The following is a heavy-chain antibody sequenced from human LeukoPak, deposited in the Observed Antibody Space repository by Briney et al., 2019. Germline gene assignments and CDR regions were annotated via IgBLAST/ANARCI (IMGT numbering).Heavy chain of an antibody. CDR3: ARVSAAVNY. J-gene: IGHJ4*02. Sequence: GGSLRLSCAASGFTFSSYWMTWARQAPGRGLEWVANIKQGGSDKYYVDSVKGRFTISRDNAKNSLYLQMNSLRAEDTAVYYCARVSAAVNYWGQGTLVTVSS. D-gene: IGHD2-15*01. V-gene: IGHV3-7*01. CDR1: GFTFSSYW. CDR2: IKQGGSDK.